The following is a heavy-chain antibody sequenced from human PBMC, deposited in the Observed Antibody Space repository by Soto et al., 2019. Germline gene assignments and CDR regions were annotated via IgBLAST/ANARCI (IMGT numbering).Heavy chain of an antibody. D-gene: IGHD3-3*01. J-gene: IGHJ6*02. CDR3: ARAQDFWSGPVMYYYYGMDV. CDR1: GGTFSSYA. Sequence: QVQLVQSGAEVKKPGSSVKVSCKASGGTFSSYAISWVRQAPGQGLEWMGGIIPIFGTANYAQKFQGRVTITADEPTSTAYMELSSLRSEDTAVYYCARAQDFWSGPVMYYYYGMDVWGQGTTVTVSS. CDR2: IIPIFGTA. V-gene: IGHV1-69*01.